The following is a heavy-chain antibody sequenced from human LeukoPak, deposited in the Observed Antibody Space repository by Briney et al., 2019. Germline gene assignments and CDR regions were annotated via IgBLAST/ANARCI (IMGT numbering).Heavy chain of an antibody. CDR1: GFTVSSNY. CDR3: AKARYYDSGTFDI. Sequence: GGSLRLSCAASGFTVSSNYMSWVRQAPGKGLEWVSVIYSGGSTYYADSVKGRFTISRDNSKNTLYLQMNSLRAEDTAVYYCAKARYYDSGTFDIWGQGTMVTVSS. V-gene: IGHV3-53*01. J-gene: IGHJ3*02. CDR2: IYSGGST. D-gene: IGHD3-22*01.